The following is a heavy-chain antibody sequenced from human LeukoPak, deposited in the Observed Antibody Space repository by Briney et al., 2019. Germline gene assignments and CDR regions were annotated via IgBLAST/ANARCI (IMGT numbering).Heavy chain of an antibody. V-gene: IGHV4-34*01. CDR3: ARDQRYSSGWTGGY. D-gene: IGHD6-19*01. Sequence: SETLSLTCAVYGGSFTNYFWSWIRQPPGKGLEWIGEINHSGSTNYNPSLKSRLTISVDTSKNQFSLNLNSVTSADTAIFYCARDQRYSSGWTGGYWGQGTLVTVSS. J-gene: IGHJ4*02. CDR1: GGSFTNYF. CDR2: INHSGST.